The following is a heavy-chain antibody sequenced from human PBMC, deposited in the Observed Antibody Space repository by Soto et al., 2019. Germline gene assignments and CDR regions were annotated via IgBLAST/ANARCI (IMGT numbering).Heavy chain of an antibody. CDR3: ARDLWGYCGTDCYPLDV. CDR1: GGSISRYY. Sequence: PSETLSLTCTFSGGSISRYYWSWIRQPPGKGLEWIGYMYNTGSTVYNPSFKSRVTISVDTSKNQFSLKLNSVTAADTAVYYCARDLWGYCGTDCYPLDVWGQGTTVTVSS. CDR2: MYNTGST. D-gene: IGHD2-21*02. J-gene: IGHJ6*02. V-gene: IGHV4-59*01.